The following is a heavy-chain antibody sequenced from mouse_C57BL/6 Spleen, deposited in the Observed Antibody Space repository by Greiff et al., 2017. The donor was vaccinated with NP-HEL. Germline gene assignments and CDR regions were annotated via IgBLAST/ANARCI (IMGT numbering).Heavy chain of an antibody. Sequence: VQGVESGAELAKPGASVKLSCKASGYTFTSYWMHWVKQRPGQGLEWIGYINPSSGYTKYNQKFKDKATLTADKSSSTAYMQLSSLTYEDSAVYYCARSNDGYEAWFAYWGQGTLVTVSA. CDR2: INPSSGYT. D-gene: IGHD2-3*01. CDR3: ARSNDGYEAWFAY. CDR1: GYTFTSYW. J-gene: IGHJ3*01. V-gene: IGHV1-7*01.